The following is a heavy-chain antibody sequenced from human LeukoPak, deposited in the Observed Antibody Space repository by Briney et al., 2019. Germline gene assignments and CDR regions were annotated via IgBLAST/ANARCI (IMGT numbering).Heavy chain of an antibody. CDR1: GFTFSDYY. CDR2: ISSSGSTI. Sequence: GGSLRLSCAASGFTFSDYYMSWIRQAPGKGLEWVSYISSSGSTIYYADSVKGRFTISRDNAKNSLYLQMNSLRAEDTAVYYCAADIRITMVTYWGQGTLVTVSS. CDR3: AADIRITMVTY. J-gene: IGHJ4*02. V-gene: IGHV3-11*04. D-gene: IGHD3-10*01.